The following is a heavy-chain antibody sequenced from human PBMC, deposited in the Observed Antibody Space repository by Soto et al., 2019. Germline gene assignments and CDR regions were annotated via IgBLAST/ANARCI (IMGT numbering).Heavy chain of an antibody. CDR3: ARDQTKWLTDAFDI. V-gene: IGHV1-18*01. CDR1: GYTFISYG. CDR2: ISPYNGNT. Sequence: HVQLVQSGAEVKKPGASLKVSCKASGYTFISYGVSWGRQAPGQGLEWLGWISPYNGNTNYAQKFQGRITMTTDTSTSTVYMDLRSLITDDTAVYYCARDQTKWLTDAFDIWGQGTMVVVSS. D-gene: IGHD5-12*01. J-gene: IGHJ3*02.